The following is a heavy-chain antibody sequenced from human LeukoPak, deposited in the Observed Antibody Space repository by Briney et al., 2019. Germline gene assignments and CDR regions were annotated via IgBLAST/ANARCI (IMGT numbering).Heavy chain of an antibody. J-gene: IGHJ3*02. Sequence: MPGGSLRLSCAASGFSFSNCSMNWVRQAPGKGLEWVPSISSSSTYIYYADSLEGRFTISRDNVRNSLYLQMNGLRAEDTAVYYCAGDYEGNLAFDIWGQGTMVTVSS. CDR2: ISSSSTYI. V-gene: IGHV3-21*01. CDR1: GFSFSNCS. D-gene: IGHD4-23*01. CDR3: AGDYEGNLAFDI.